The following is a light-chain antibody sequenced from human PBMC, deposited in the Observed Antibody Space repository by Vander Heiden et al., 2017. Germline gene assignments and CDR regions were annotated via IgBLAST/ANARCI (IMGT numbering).Light chain of an antibody. CDR1: KSVWSSAKNRSY. V-gene: IGKV4-1*01. CDR2: GAS. Sequence: DIAMTQTPDPLSVPLGERATINFRASKSVWSSAKNRSYLAWYQQKPGQPPKLLIYGASTRESGVSDRFSGSGSGTDFTLTISSLQAEDVAVYYCQQCYSTPFTFGPGTKVDIK. J-gene: IGKJ3*01. CDR3: QQCYSTPFT.